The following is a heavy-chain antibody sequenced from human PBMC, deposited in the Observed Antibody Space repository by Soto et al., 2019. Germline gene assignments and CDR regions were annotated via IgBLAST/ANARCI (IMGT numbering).Heavy chain of an antibody. J-gene: IGHJ6*03. D-gene: IGHD3-3*01. V-gene: IGHV3-9*01. CDR2: ISWNSGSI. Sequence: GGSLRLSCAASGFTFDDYAMHWVRQAPGKGLEWVSGISWNSGSIGYADSVKGRFTISRDNAKNSLYLQMNSLRAEDTALYYCAKEGGGYYDFWSGPYYYYMDVWGKGTTVTVSS. CDR3: AKEGGGYYDFWSGPYYYYMDV. CDR1: GFTFDDYA.